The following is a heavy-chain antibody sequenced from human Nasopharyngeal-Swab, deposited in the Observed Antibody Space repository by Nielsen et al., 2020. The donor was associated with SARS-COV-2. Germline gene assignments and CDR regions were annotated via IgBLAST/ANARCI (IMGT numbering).Heavy chain of an antibody. D-gene: IGHD6-13*01. J-gene: IGHJ6*03. V-gene: IGHV3-30*18. Sequence: WIRQPPGKGLEWVAVISYDGSNKYYADSVKGRFTISRDNSKNTLYLQMNCLRAEDTAVYYCAKTAGAADYYYYYYMDVWGKGTTVTVSS. CDR3: AKTAGAADYYYYYYMDV. CDR2: ISYDGSNK.